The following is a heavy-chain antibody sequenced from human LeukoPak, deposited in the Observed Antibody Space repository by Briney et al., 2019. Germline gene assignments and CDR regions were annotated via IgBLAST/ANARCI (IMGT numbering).Heavy chain of an antibody. Sequence: GGSLRLTCAASGFTFSSYSMNWVRQAPGKGLEWVSSISSSSSYIYYADSVKGRFTISRDNAKNSLYLQMNSLRAEDTAVYYCARGIEEGYFGLDYWGQGTLVTVSS. CDR3: ARGIEEGYFGLDY. V-gene: IGHV3-21*01. CDR1: GFTFSSYS. CDR2: ISSSSSYI. D-gene: IGHD3-9*01. J-gene: IGHJ4*02.